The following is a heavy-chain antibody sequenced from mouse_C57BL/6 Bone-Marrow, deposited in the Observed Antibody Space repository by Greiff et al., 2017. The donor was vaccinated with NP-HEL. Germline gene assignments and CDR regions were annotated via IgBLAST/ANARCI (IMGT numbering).Heavy chain of an antibody. Sequence: VQLKQSGAELVRPGASVKLSCTASGFSIKDDYMHWVKQRPEQGLEWIGWIDPENGDTEYASKFQGKATITADTSSNTAYLQLSSLTSEDTAVYYCTRIWGDDYWGQGTTLTVSS. CDR3: TRIWGDDY. D-gene: IGHD3-3*01. V-gene: IGHV14-4*01. CDR1: GFSIKDDY. J-gene: IGHJ2*01. CDR2: IDPENGDT.